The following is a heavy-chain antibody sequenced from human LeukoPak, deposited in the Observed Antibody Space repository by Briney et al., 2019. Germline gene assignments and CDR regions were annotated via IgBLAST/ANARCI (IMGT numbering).Heavy chain of an antibody. CDR1: GFTFSSYS. CDR3: ARDPSSYYDFWSGYTGSEERWFDP. Sequence: PGGSLRLSCAASGFTFSSYSMNWVRQAPGKGLEWVSSISSSSSYIYYADSVKGRFTISRDNAKNSLYLQMNSLRAEDTPVYYCARDPSSYYDFWSGYTGSEERWFDPWGQGTLVTVSS. J-gene: IGHJ5*02. CDR2: ISSSSSYI. D-gene: IGHD3-3*01. V-gene: IGHV3-21*01.